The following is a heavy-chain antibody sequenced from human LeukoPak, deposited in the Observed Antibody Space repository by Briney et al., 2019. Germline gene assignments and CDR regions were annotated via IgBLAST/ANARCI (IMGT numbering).Heavy chain of an antibody. CDR3: ARVLATVTRNAFDI. V-gene: IGHV1-69*13. CDR1: GGTFISYV. CDR2: IIPIFGTA. Sequence: ASVKVSCKASGGTFISYVINGVRQAPGQGREWMGGIIPIFGTANYAQKFQGRVTITADESTSTAYMEVSSLRSDDTAVYYCARVLATVTRNAFDIWGQGTMVTVSS. J-gene: IGHJ3*02. D-gene: IGHD4-17*01.